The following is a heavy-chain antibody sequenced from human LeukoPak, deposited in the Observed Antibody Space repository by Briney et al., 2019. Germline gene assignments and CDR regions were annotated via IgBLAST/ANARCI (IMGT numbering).Heavy chain of an antibody. CDR2: TWYDESNK. Sequence: GRSLRLSCAASGFIFSNYGMHWVRQAPGKGLEWVALTWYDESNKYYADSVKGRFTISRDNAKNSLYLQMNSLRAEDTAVYYCARDPPFIIGTTFFDYWGQGTLVTVSS. CDR1: GFIFSNYG. J-gene: IGHJ4*02. CDR3: ARDPPFIIGTTFFDY. D-gene: IGHD1-20*01. V-gene: IGHV3-33*01.